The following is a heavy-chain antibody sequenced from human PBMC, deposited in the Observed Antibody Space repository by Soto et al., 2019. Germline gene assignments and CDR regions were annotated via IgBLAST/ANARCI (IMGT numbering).Heavy chain of an antibody. V-gene: IGHV2-5*02. D-gene: IGHD1-26*01. CDR2: IYWDDDK. J-gene: IGHJ4*02. CDR3: AHGGWQLRPFDY. CDR1: GFSLSTSGVG. Sequence: QITLKESGPTLVKPTQTLTLTCTFSGFSLSTSGVGVGWIRQPPGKALEWLALIYWDDDKRYSPSVKSRLTITKDTSKNQVVLTMTNMDPVDTRTYYCAHGGWQLRPFDYWGQGTLVTVSS.